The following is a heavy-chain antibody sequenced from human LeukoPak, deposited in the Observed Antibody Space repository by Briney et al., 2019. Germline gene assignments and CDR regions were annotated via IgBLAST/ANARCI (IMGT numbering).Heavy chain of an antibody. CDR2: ITHDGTTV. Sequence: GGSLRLSCAASGFTFSDYYMSWIRQAPGKGLEWVSFITHDGTTVYYADSVKGRFTISRDNAMNSLFLQMNSLRAEDTAAYYCARAFYGSESYDRQFDYWGQGTLVTVSS. J-gene: IGHJ4*02. V-gene: IGHV3-11*01. CDR3: ARAFYGSESYDRQFDY. D-gene: IGHD3-10*01. CDR1: GFTFSDYY.